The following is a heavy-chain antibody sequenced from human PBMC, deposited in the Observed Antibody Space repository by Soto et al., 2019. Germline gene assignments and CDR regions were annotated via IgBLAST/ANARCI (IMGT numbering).Heavy chain of an antibody. CDR2: ITPKSGTT. D-gene: IGHD3-3*01. CDR3: AAPQPPIRFLGWLSFPFDH. Sequence: ASVKVSCTASGGTFSSNAISWVRQAPGQGLEWMGRITPKSGTTFYAQKFQGRVTITADESTSTAYMELPSLTSEDTAVYYCAAPQPPIRFLGWLSFPFDHWGQGTLVTVSS. CDR1: GGTFSSNA. J-gene: IGHJ4*02. V-gene: IGHV1-69*13.